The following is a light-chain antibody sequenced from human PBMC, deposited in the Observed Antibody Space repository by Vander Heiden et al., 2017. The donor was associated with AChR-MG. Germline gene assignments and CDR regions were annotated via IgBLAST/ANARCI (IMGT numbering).Light chain of an antibody. Sequence: SYELTQPPSVSVSSGQTARITCSGDALPKQYAYWYQQKSGQAPLLVIYKDSERPSGIPERFSGSTSGTTVTLTISGVQAEDEADYYCQSADSVGTPNWVFGEGTKLTVL. CDR1: ALPKQY. J-gene: IGLJ3*02. CDR3: QSADSVGTPNWV. CDR2: KDS. V-gene: IGLV3-25*03.